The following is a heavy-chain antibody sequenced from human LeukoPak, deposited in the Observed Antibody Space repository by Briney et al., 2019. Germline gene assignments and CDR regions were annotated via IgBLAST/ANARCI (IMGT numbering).Heavy chain of an antibody. CDR3: ARGWLAFDI. CDR1: GGSFSGYY. J-gene: IGHJ3*02. V-gene: IGHV4-34*01. Sequence: SETLSLTCAVYGGSFSGYYWSWIRQPPGKGLEWIGEINHSGGTNYNPSLKSRVTISVDTSKNQFSLKLSSVTAADTAVYYCARGWLAFDIWGQGTMVTVSS. CDR2: INHSGGT. D-gene: IGHD3-22*01.